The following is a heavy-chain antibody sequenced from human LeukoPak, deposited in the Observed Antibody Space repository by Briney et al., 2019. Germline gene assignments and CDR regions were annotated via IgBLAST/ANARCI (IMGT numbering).Heavy chain of an antibody. Sequence: GGTLRLSCAASGFTFSSYGLSWVRQAPGKGLEWVSAISGSGGSTYYADSVKGRFTISRDNSKNTLYLQMNSLRAEDTAVYYCAKAGFSSSWSKPDNWFDPWGQGTLVTVSS. J-gene: IGHJ5*02. CDR3: AKAGFSSSWSKPDNWFDP. CDR2: ISGSGGST. D-gene: IGHD6-13*01. V-gene: IGHV3-23*01. CDR1: GFTFSSYG.